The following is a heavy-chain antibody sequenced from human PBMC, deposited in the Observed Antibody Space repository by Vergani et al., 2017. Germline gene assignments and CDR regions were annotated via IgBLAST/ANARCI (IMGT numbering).Heavy chain of an antibody. CDR3: ARELGGYSGYGENWCDH. CDR1: GGTFSSYA. CDR2: IIPIFGTA. J-gene: IGHJ5*02. Sequence: QVQLVQSGAEVKKPGSSVKVSCKASGGTFSSYAISWVRQAPGQGLEWMGGIIPIFGTANYAQKFQGRVTITADESTSTAYMELSSLRSEDTAVYYCARELGGYSGYGENWCDHWGQGTLVTVSS. D-gene: IGHD5-12*01. V-gene: IGHV1-69*12.